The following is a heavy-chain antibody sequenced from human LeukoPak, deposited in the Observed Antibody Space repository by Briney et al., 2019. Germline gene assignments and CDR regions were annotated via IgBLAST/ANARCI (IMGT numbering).Heavy chain of an antibody. J-gene: IGHJ4*02. V-gene: IGHV4-39*07. D-gene: IGHD6-6*01. CDR2: IYYSGST. CDR1: GGSISSSSYY. Sequence: SETLSLTCTVSGGSISSSSYYWGWIRQPPGKGLEWIGSIYYSGSTYYNPSLKSRVTISVDRSKNQFSLKLSSVTAADTAVYYCARVKSFVAARPGYFDYWGQGTLVTVSS. CDR3: ARVKSFVAARPGYFDY.